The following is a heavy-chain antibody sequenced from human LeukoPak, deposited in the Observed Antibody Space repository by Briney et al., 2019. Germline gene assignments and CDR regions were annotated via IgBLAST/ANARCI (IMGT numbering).Heavy chain of an antibody. V-gene: IGHV1-2*02. Sequence: ASVKVSCKAIEYTFSSYDINWVRQAPGQGLEWMGWINPNSGDTNYAQTFQGRVTMTRDTSSSTAYMELNRLKSDDTAVYYCASGGYCSGSTCYNDYWGQGTLVTVSS. CDR1: EYTFSSYD. D-gene: IGHD2-2*02. CDR2: INPNSGDT. CDR3: ASGGYCSGSTCYNDY. J-gene: IGHJ4*02.